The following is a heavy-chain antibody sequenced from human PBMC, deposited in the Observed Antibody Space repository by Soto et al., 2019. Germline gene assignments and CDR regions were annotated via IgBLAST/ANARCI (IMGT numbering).Heavy chain of an antibody. CDR2: ISSSGTPI. Sequence: GGSLRLSCAASGFTFSDYYMSWIRQAPGKGLVWVSYISSSGTPIYYEDSMKGRFTISRDNAKNELYLQMSRLSAEDTAFYYCARSQGPFWYFDYWGQGILVTV. V-gene: IGHV3-11*01. J-gene: IGHJ4*02. CDR1: GFTFSDYY. CDR3: ARSQGPFWYFDY.